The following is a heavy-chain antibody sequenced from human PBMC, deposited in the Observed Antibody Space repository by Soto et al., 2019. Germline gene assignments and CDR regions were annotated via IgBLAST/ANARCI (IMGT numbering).Heavy chain of an antibody. Sequence: GESLKISCKGSGYSFTSYWIVWVRQMPGKGLEWMGIIYPGDSDTRYSPSFQGQVTISADKSISTAYLQWSSLKASDTAMYYCARCEYSYGPNIYYYYGMDVWGQGTTVTVSS. CDR3: ARCEYSYGPNIYYYYGMDV. D-gene: IGHD5-18*01. V-gene: IGHV5-51*01. J-gene: IGHJ6*02. CDR1: GYSFTSYW. CDR2: IYPGDSDT.